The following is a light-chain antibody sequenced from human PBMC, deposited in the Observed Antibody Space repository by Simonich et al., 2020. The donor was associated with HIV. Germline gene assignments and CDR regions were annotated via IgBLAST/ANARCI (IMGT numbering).Light chain of an antibody. CDR3: QQYNNWLT. CDR2: GAS. J-gene: IGKJ4*01. V-gene: IGKV3-15*01. CDR1: QSFSSN. Sequence: EIVMTQSPATLSVSPGQRATPSCRASQSFSSNFTWYQQKPGQAPRLLNYGASTRATGIPARFSGSGSGTEFTLTISSMQSEDFAVYCCQQYNNWLTFGGGTKVEIK.